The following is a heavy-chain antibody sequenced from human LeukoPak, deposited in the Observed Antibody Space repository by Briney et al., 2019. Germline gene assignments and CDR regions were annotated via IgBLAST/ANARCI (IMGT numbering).Heavy chain of an antibody. CDR1: GFAFSSYE. Sequence: GGSLRLSCGASGFAFSSYETNWVRQAPGKGLEWASYISSSGSIIYYADSVKGRFTISRDNAKNSLYLQMNSLRGEDTAVYYCARGYFGGCYLDWGQGTLVTVSS. CDR2: ISSSGSII. J-gene: IGHJ4*02. D-gene: IGHD1-26*01. CDR3: ARGYFGGCYLD. V-gene: IGHV3-48*03.